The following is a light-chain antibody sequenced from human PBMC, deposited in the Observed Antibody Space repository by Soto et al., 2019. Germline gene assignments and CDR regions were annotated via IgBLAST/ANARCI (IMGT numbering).Light chain of an antibody. V-gene: IGKV1-5*03. J-gene: IGKJ1*01. CDR1: HSISSW. Sequence: DIQMTQSPSTLSASVGDRVTITCRASHSISSWLAWYQQKPGKAPKLLIYKASRLTSGVQSRFSGSGSGTEFTLTISSLQPDDFATYYCQQYNSYPWTFGQGTKVEIK. CDR3: QQYNSYPWT. CDR2: KAS.